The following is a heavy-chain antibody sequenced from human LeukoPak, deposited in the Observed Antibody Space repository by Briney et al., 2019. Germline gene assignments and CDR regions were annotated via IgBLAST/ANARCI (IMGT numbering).Heavy chain of an antibody. V-gene: IGHV3-21*01. CDR1: GFTFSSYS. Sequence: WGSLRLSCAVSGFTFSSYSINWVRHAPGNGLESVSSISSSSNYIYYTDSVKGRLTISRDKAKNLMYLQMNSLRAEDTAVYYCARDLWELDDDFDIWGQGTRVTVSS. CDR2: ISSSSNYI. J-gene: IGHJ3*02. CDR3: ARDLWELDDDFDI. D-gene: IGHD1-26*01.